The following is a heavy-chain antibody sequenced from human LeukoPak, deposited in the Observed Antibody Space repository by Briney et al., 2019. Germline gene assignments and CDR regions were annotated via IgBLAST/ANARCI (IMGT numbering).Heavy chain of an antibody. J-gene: IGHJ4*02. CDR3: ARYCSGGSCYSTTADEYFDY. V-gene: IGHV4-4*07. CDR2: IYTSGST. Sequence: SETLSLTCTVSGGSISSYYWSWIRQPAGKGLEWIGRIYTSGSTNYNPSLKSRVTMSVDTSKNQFSLKLSSVTAADTAVYYCARYCSGGSCYSTTADEYFDYWGQGTLVTVSS. CDR1: GGSISSYY. D-gene: IGHD2-15*01.